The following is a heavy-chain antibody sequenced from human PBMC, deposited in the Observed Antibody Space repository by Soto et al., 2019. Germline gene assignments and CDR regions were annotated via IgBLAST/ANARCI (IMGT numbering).Heavy chain of an antibody. D-gene: IGHD2-15*01. Sequence: SETLSLTCAVYGGSFSGYYWSWIRQPPGKGLEWIGEINHSGSTNYNPSLKSRVTISVDTSKNQFSLKLSSVTAADTAVYYCAPFKFIGYMDVGGKGTTVTVPS. CDR1: GGSFSGYY. CDR2: INHSGST. J-gene: IGHJ6*03. CDR3: APFKFIGYMDV. V-gene: IGHV4-34*01.